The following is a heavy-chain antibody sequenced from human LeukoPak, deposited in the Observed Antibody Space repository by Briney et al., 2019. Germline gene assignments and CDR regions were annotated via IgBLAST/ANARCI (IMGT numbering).Heavy chain of an antibody. CDR3: ARDVGLLWFGDFQDYYYYGMDV. Sequence: ASVKVSCKAFGYTLTSYGISWARQALGQGLEWMGWISAYNGHTNYAQKLQGRVTMTTDTSTSTAYMELRSLRYDDTAVYYCARDVGLLWFGDFQDYYYYGMDVWGQGTTVTVSS. CDR1: GYTLTSYG. V-gene: IGHV1-18*01. J-gene: IGHJ6*02. CDR2: ISAYNGHT. D-gene: IGHD3-10*01.